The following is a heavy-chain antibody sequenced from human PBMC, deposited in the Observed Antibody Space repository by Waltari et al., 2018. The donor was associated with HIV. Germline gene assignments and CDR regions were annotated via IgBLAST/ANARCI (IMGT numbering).Heavy chain of an antibody. V-gene: IGHV3-7*01. Sequence: EVQLVESGGGLVQPGGSLRLSWADSGFTFNSYWMSWVRQAPGKGLELVAKIKQDGSEKYYVDSVKGRFTISRDNAKNSLYLQMNSLRAEDTAVYYCARDNWNDGLDIWGQGTMVTVSS. J-gene: IGHJ3*02. CDR1: GFTFNSYW. D-gene: IGHD1-1*01. CDR3: ARDNWNDGLDI. CDR2: IKQDGSEK.